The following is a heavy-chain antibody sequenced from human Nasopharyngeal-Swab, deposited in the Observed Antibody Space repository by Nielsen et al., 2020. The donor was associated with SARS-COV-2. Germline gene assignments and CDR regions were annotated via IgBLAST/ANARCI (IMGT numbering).Heavy chain of an antibody. CDR1: GGSISSGGYY. V-gene: IGHV4-31*03. CDR2: IYYSGST. D-gene: IGHD3-10*01. J-gene: IGHJ6*03. Sequence: SETLSLTCTVSGGSISSGGYYWSWIRQHPGKGLEWIGYIYYSGSTYYNPSLKSRVTISVDTSENQFSLKLSSVTAADTAVYYCARVHGSGSYWDYYYYMDVWGKGTTVTVSS. CDR3: ARVHGSGSYWDYYYYMDV.